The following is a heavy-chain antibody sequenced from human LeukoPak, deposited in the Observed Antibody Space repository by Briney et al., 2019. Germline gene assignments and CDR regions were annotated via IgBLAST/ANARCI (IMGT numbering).Heavy chain of an antibody. CDR3: AREVSNITARALDY. V-gene: IGHV4-4*07. CDR2: IYTSGNT. D-gene: IGHD6-6*01. J-gene: IGHJ4*02. Sequence: SETLSLTCTVSGGSISSYYWSWIRQPAGKGLEWIGRIYTSGNTNYSPSLTSRVTMSVDTSKNQFSLKLSSVTAGDTAVYYCAREVSNITARALDYWGQGTLVTVSS. CDR1: GGSISSYY.